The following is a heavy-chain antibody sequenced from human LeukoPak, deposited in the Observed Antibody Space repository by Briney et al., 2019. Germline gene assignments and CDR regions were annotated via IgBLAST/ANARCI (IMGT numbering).Heavy chain of an antibody. CDR3: AKRAYYYGSGSSDPIDY. V-gene: IGHV3-23*01. Sequence: GGSLRLSCAASGFTFSSYAMSWVRQAPGKGLEWVSAISGSGGSTYYADSVKGRFTISRDNSKNTPYLQMNSLRAEDTAVYYCAKRAYYYGSGSSDPIDYWGQGTLVTVSS. D-gene: IGHD3-10*01. CDR1: GFTFSSYA. J-gene: IGHJ4*02. CDR2: ISGSGGST.